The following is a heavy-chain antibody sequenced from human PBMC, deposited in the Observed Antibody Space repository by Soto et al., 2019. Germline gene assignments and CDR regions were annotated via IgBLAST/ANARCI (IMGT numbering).Heavy chain of an antibody. J-gene: IGHJ5*02. CDR2: INPSGGST. CDR3: ARVGPSSTSCYDCYWFDP. D-gene: IGHD2-2*01. Sequence: GASVKVSCKASGYTFTSYYMHWVRQAPGQGLEWMGIINPSGGSTSYAQKFQGRVTMTRDTSTSTVYMELSSLRSEATAVYFCARVGPSSTSCYDCYWFDPWGQGTLVTVS. CDR1: GYTFTSYY. V-gene: IGHV1-46*03.